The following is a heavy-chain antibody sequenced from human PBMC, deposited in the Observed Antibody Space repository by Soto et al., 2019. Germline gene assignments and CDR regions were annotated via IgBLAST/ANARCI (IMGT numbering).Heavy chain of an antibody. D-gene: IGHD2-15*01. CDR2: VYHSGST. CDR3: ARAPTSAPEVVGVAAPDYYGMDV. Sequence: QLQLQESGPGLVKPSETLSLTCTVSGGSISSSSYYWGWIRQPPGKGLEWIGEVYHSGSTNHNPALKSRVTISVDKSQNHFSLGLSAVSAADTAVYYCARAPTSAPEVVGVAAPDYYGMDVWGQGTTVTVSS. V-gene: IGHV4-39*07. J-gene: IGHJ6*02. CDR1: GGSISSSSYY.